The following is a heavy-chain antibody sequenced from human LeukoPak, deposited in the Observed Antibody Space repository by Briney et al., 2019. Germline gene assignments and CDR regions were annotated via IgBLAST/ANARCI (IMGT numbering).Heavy chain of an antibody. J-gene: IGHJ4*02. CDR3: AKVFIPNLVVITADY. V-gene: IGHV3-23*01. CDR1: GFIFDDYA. Sequence: PGGSLRLSCATSGFIFDDYAMHWVRQAPGKGLEWVSAISGSGGSTYYADSVKGRFTISRDNSKNTLYLQMNSLRAEDTAVYYCAKVFIPNLVVITADYWSQGTLVTVSS. CDR2: ISGSGGST. D-gene: IGHD3-22*01.